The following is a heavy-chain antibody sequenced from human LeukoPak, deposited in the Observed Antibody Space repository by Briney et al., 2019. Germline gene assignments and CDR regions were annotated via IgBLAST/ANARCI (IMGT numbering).Heavy chain of an antibody. CDR1: GFTFSSYA. J-gene: IGHJ4*02. Sequence: PGGSLRLSCAPSGFTFSSYALSWVRQAPGKGLEWVSAIGGSGGSTYYADSVKGRFTISRDNSKNTLYLQMNSLRAEDTAVYYCARALPSPDYWGQGTLVTVSS. V-gene: IGHV3-23*01. CDR3: ARALPSPDY. CDR2: IGGSGGST.